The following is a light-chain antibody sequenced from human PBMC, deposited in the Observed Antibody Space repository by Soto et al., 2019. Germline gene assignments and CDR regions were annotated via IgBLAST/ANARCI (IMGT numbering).Light chain of an antibody. Sequence: QSVLTQPASVSGSPGQSITISCTGTSSDVGGYNYVSWYQQHPGKAPKLMIYDVSTRPSGVSNRFSGSKSGNTASLTISGLQAEDEADYYCSSYTSSSTLEGVFGTGTKLTVL. V-gene: IGLV2-14*01. J-gene: IGLJ1*01. CDR1: SSDVGGYNY. CDR3: SSYTSSSTLEGV. CDR2: DVS.